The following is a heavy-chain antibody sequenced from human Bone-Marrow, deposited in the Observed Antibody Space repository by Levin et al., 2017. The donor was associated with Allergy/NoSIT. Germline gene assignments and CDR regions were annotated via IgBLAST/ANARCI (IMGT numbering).Heavy chain of an antibody. J-gene: IGHJ6*02. Sequence: GGSLRLSCAASGFTFSNHWMSWVRQAPGKGLEWVANINLDGSEKYFVDSVKGRFTISRDNAENSVFLQMNSLRAEDTAVYYCARGHYGMDGWGQGTTVTVSS. CDR1: GFTFSNHW. CDR2: INLDGSEK. V-gene: IGHV3-7*01. CDR3: ARGHYGMDG.